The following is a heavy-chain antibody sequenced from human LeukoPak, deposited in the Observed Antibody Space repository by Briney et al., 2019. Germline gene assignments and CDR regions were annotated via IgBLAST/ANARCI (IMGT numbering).Heavy chain of an antibody. CDR1: GGSIRSSSYY. Sequence: TETMSLTCTVSGGSIRSSSYYWGWFRQPPGKGLKGIGSIYYSGSTFYNPSLKSRDTIFVDTSKNKFSLKLRSVIAADAAVDYCAVLLDGNWFDPWGQGTLVTVSS. CDR3: AVLLDGNWFDP. J-gene: IGHJ5*02. CDR2: IYYSGST. D-gene: IGHD3-3*01. V-gene: IGHV4-39*01.